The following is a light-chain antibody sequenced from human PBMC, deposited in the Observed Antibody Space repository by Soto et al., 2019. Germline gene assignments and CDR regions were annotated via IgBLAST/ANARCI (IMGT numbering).Light chain of an antibody. V-gene: IGKV3-11*01. CDR3: QQHNNWPPLT. J-gene: IGKJ4*01. CDR2: DAS. CDR1: QSVSSY. Sequence: EIVLTQSPATLSLSPGERATLSCRASQSVSSYLAWYQQKPGQAPRLLIYDASNRATGIPARFSGSGSGTDFTLTISSLEPEDFAVYYCQQHNNWPPLTLGGGTKVEIK.